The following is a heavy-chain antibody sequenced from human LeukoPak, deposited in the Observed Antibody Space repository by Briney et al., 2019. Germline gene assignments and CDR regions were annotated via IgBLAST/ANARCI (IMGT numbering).Heavy chain of an antibody. CDR3: AKVAGCGCSGGSCYCVDY. CDR2: ISGSGCST. D-gene: IGHD2-15*01. CDR1: GFTFSSYA. J-gene: IGHJ4*02. Sequence: QPGGSLRLSCAASGFTFSSYAMSWVRQAPGNGLEWLSAISGSGCSTYYADSVKGRFTISRDNSKNTLYLQMNSLRAEDTAAYYCAKVAGCGCSGGSCYCVDYWGQGTLVTVSS. V-gene: IGHV3-23*01.